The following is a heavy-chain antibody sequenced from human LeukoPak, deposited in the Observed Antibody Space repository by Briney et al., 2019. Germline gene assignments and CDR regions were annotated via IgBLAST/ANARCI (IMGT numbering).Heavy chain of an antibody. D-gene: IGHD3-22*01. J-gene: IGHJ6*02. CDR2: ISSSSSYI. CDR3: ASSYDSSGYGNFYYYYGMDV. CDR1: GFTLSSYS. V-gene: IGHV3-21*01. Sequence: GGSLRLSCAASGFTLSSYSMNWVRQAPGKGLEWVSSISSSSSYIYYADSVKGRFTISRDNAKNSLYLQMNSLRAEDTAVYYCASSYDSSGYGNFYYYYGMDVWGQGTTVTVSS.